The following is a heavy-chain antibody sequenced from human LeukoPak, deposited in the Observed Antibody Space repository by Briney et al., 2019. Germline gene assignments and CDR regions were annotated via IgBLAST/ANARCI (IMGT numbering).Heavy chain of an antibody. J-gene: IGHJ4*02. CDR3: TRGDNFDY. Sequence: PGGSLRLSCAASGFTFNPYWMHWVRQAQGKGLVWVSRIKGDGSITSYADSVKGRFTISRDNAKNTLYLQMNSLRADDTAVYYCTRGDNFDYWGQGTLVTVSS. V-gene: IGHV3-74*01. CDR1: GFTFNPYW. CDR2: IKGDGSIT. D-gene: IGHD3-16*01.